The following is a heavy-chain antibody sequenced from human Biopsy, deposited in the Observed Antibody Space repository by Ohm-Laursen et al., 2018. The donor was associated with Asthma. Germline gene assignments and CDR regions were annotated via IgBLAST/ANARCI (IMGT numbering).Heavy chain of an antibody. J-gene: IGHJ6*02. CDR1: GFTFSSYD. V-gene: IGHV3-33*01. Sequence: SLRLSCTASGFTFSSYDMHWVRQAPGKGLEWVAVIWYDGSNKYYADSVKGRFTISRDNSKNTLYLQMNSLGAEDTAVYYCARSIYDFWSGYYGMDVWGQGTTVTVSS. CDR2: IWYDGSNK. D-gene: IGHD3-3*01. CDR3: ARSIYDFWSGYYGMDV.